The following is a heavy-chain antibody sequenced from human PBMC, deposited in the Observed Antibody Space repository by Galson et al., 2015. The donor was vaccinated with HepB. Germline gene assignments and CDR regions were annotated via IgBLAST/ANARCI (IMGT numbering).Heavy chain of an antibody. CDR2: ISYDGSNK. CDR3: ARGKGVAAAGTFPDCFDY. CDR1: GFTFSSYA. V-gene: IGHV3-30*04. Sequence: SLRLSCAASGFTFSSYAMHWVRQAPGKGLEWVAVISYDGSNKYYADSVKGRFTISRDNSKNTLYLQMNSLRAEDTAVYYCARGKGVAAAGTFPDCFDYWGQGTLVTVSS. J-gene: IGHJ4*02. D-gene: IGHD6-13*01.